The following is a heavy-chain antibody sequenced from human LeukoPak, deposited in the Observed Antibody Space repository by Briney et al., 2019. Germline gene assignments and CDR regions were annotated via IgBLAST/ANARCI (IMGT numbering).Heavy chain of an antibody. V-gene: IGHV3-64*01. D-gene: IGHD6-19*01. CDR3: ARVSGWYWFDN. Sequence: GGSLRLSCAASGFTFSSYAMHWVRQAPGTGLEYVSAISSDGRITYYANSVKGRSTISRDNSKNTLYLQMGSLRAEDMAVYYRARVSGWYWFDNWGQGTLVTVSS. CDR2: ISSDGRIT. J-gene: IGHJ4*02. CDR1: GFTFSSYA.